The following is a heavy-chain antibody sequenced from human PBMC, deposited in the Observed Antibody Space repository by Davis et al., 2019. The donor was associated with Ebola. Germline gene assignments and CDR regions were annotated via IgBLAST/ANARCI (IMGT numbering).Heavy chain of an antibody. V-gene: IGHV4-39*01. CDR2: IYYSGST. Sequence: SETLSLTCTVSGGSISSSRYYWGWIRQPPGKGLEWIGSIYYSGSTYYNPSLKSRVTISVATSKNQFSLKLSSVTAADTAVYYCARHVSDPDLRFLEWLLYGYYYMDVWGKGTTVTVSS. D-gene: IGHD3-3*01. CDR1: GGSISSSRYY. J-gene: IGHJ6*03. CDR3: ARHVSDPDLRFLEWLLYGYYYMDV.